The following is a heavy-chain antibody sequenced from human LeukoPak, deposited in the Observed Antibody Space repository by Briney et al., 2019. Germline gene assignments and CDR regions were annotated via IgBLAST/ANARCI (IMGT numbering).Heavy chain of an antibody. CDR2: IIPIFGTA. CDR3: ARGDSGYEPPYYYYYMDV. CDR1: GYTFTGNY. V-gene: IGHV1-69*06. J-gene: IGHJ6*03. D-gene: IGHD5-12*01. Sequence: GASVKVSCKASGYTFTGNYMHWVRQAPEQGLEWMGGIIPIFGTANYAQKFQGRVTITADKSTSTAYMELSSLRSEDTAVYYCARGDSGYEPPYYYYYMDVWGKGTTVTVSS.